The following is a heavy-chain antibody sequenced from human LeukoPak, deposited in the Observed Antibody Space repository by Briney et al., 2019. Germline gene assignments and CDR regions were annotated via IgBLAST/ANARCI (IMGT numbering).Heavy chain of an antibody. V-gene: IGHV4-39*07. Sequence: SETLSLTCTVSGGSISSSSYYWGWIRQPPGKGLEWIGSIYYSGSTNYNPSLKSRVTMSVDTSKNQFSLKLSSVTAADTAVYYCARDRGTWNDDGFDYWGQGTLVTVSS. CDR1: GGSISSSSYY. CDR2: IYYSGST. J-gene: IGHJ4*02. D-gene: IGHD1-1*01. CDR3: ARDRGTWNDDGFDY.